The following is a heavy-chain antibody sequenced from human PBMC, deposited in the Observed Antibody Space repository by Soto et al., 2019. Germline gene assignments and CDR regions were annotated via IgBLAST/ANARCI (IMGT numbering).Heavy chain of an antibody. CDR3: ARDRGVRFLEWNH. CDR2: ISGSGGST. D-gene: IGHD3-3*01. Sequence: EVQLLESGGGLVQPGGSLRLSCAASGFTFSSYAMSWVRQAPGKGLEWVSAISGSGGSTYYADSVKGRFTISRDNSKNKLYLQMNSLRAGDTAIDYCARDRGVRFLEWNHWGQGTLVTVSS. V-gene: IGHV3-23*01. CDR1: GFTFSSYA. J-gene: IGHJ5*02.